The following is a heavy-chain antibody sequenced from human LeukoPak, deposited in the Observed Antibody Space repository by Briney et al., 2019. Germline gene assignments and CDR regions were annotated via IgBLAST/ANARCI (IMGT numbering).Heavy chain of an antibody. Sequence: GGSLRLSCAASGFTFSSYAMSWVRQAPGKGLEWVSAISGSGGSTYYADSVKGRFTISRDNSKNTLYLQMNSLRADDTAVYYCAKYYYGSGPYSHYFDYWGQGTLVTVSS. CDR1: GFTFSSYA. CDR3: AKYYYGSGPYSHYFDY. D-gene: IGHD3-10*01. V-gene: IGHV3-23*01. CDR2: ISGSGGST. J-gene: IGHJ4*02.